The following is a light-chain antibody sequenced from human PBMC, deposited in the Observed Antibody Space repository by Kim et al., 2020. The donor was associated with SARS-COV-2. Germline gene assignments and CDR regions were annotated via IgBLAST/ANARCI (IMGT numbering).Light chain of an antibody. V-gene: IGLV3-1*01. CDR2: HSD. J-gene: IGLJ2*01. Sequence: SVSPGQTACIPSSADKLGDKYACWYQQKPGQSPVLVIYHSDKRHPGIPERFSASNSGNTATLTISGTQAMDEADYYCQAWDTNTVLFGGGTKVTVL. CDR1: KLGDKY. CDR3: QAWDTNTVL.